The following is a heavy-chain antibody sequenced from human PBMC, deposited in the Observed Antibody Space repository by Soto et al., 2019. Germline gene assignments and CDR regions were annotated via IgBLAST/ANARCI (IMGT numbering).Heavy chain of an antibody. J-gene: IGHJ6*02. D-gene: IGHD2-21*02. V-gene: IGHV1-46*01. CDR3: ARDQLILPAHDFFYGSDV. CDR1: GYTFTTYY. Sequence: QVQLVQSGAEVKKPGASVKVSCKASGYTFTTYYMHWVRQAPGQGLEWMGIISPDGGRTSYAQKFQGRVTMTRDTSTRTVYMELSSLRSEDTALYYCARDQLILPAHDFFYGSDVWGQGAKVTVSS. CDR2: ISPDGGRT.